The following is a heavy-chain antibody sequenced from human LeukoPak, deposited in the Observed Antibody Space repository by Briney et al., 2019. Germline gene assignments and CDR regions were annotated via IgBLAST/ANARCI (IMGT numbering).Heavy chain of an antibody. CDR1: GYTFTSYG. CDR2: ISAYNGNT. V-gene: IGHV1-18*01. CDR3: ARVNFLAAAGTYATYGWFDP. Sequence: ASVKVSCTASGYTFTSYGISWVRQAPGRGLEWMGWISAYNGNTNYAQKLQGRVTMTTDTSTSTAYMELRSLRSDHTAVYYCARVNFLAAAGTYATYGWFDPWGQGTLVTVSS. D-gene: IGHD6-13*01. J-gene: IGHJ5*02.